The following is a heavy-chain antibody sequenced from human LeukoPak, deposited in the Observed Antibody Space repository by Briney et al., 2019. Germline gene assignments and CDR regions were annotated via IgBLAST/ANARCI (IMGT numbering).Heavy chain of an antibody. CDR3: ARDLGSKAGY. D-gene: IGHD6-13*01. CDR1: GGSISSYY. Sequence: PSETLSLTCTVSGGSISSYYWSWIRQPPGKGLEWIGYIYYSGSTNHNPSLKSRVTISVDTSKNQFSLKLSSVTAADTAVYYCARDLGSKAGYWGQGTLVTVSS. CDR2: IYYSGST. V-gene: IGHV4-59*01. J-gene: IGHJ4*02.